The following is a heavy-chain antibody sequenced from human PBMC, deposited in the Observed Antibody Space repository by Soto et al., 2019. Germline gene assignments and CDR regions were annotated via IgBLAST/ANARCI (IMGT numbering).Heavy chain of an antibody. J-gene: IGHJ4*02. CDR3: ARAQKPSLWFGEFDY. Sequence: GGSLRLSCAASGFTFSSYAMHWVRQAPGKGLEWVAVISYDGSNKYYADSVKGRFTISRDNSKNTLYLQMNSLRAEDTAVYYCARAQKPSLWFGEFDYLGQGTLVTVSS. V-gene: IGHV3-30*04. CDR2: ISYDGSNK. CDR1: GFTFSSYA. D-gene: IGHD3-10*01.